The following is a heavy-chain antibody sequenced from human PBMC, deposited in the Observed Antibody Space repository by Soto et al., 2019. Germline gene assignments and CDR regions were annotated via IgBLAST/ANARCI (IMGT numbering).Heavy chain of an antibody. CDR3: ARESYNSGWYRWFDP. D-gene: IGHD6-19*01. Sequence: GGSLRLSCAAPGFTFSTYEMNWVRQAPGKGLEWVSYISDSGSPIYYADSVKGRFTISRDNAKNSLYLQMNSLRAEDTAVYYCARESYNSGWYRWFDPWGQGTLVTVSS. J-gene: IGHJ5*02. V-gene: IGHV3-48*03. CDR2: ISDSGSPI. CDR1: GFTFSTYE.